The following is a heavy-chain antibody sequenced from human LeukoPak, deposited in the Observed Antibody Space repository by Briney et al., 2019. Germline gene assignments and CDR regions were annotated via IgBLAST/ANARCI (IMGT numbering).Heavy chain of an antibody. CDR2: INHSGST. CDR3: ARASDYVWGSYRYYFDY. Sequence: SETLSLTCAVYGGSFSGYYWSWIRQPPGKGLEWIGEINHSGSTNYNPSLKNRVTISVDTSKNQFSLKLSSVTAADTAVYYCARASDYVWGSYRYYFDYWGQGTLVTVSS. J-gene: IGHJ4*02. D-gene: IGHD3-16*02. CDR1: GGSFSGYY. V-gene: IGHV4-34*01.